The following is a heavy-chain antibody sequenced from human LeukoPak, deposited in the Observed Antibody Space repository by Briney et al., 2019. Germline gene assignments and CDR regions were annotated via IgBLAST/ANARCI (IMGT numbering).Heavy chain of an antibody. CDR2: INPNSGGT. D-gene: IGHD6-19*01. V-gene: IGHV1-2*02. J-gene: IGHJ6*02. CDR3: AKDTPMRTVADPADPYYYGMDV. CDR1: GYTFTGYY. Sequence: GASVKVSCKASGYTFTGYYMHWVRQAPGQGLEWMGWINPNSGGTNYAQKFQGRVTMTRDTSISTAYMELSRLRSDDTAVYYCAKDTPMRTVADPADPYYYGMDVWGQGTTVTVSS.